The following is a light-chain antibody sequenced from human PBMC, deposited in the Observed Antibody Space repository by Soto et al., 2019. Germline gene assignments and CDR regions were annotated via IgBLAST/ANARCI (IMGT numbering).Light chain of an antibody. J-gene: IGLJ1*01. V-gene: IGLV2-11*01. Sequence: QSALTQPRSVSGSPGQSVTISCTGTSSYVGGYNYVSWYQQHPGKAPQLLIFNFNRRPSGVPDRFSGSTPGNTPSLTISGLQAEDEADYYCCSYVGSYTFVFETGTKVTVL. CDR1: SSYVGGYNY. CDR3: CSYVGSYTFV. CDR2: NFN.